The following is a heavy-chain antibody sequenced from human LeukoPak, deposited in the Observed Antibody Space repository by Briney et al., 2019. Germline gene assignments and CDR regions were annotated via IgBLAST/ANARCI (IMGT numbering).Heavy chain of an antibody. V-gene: IGHV3-66*02. CDR1: GFTVSSNY. J-gene: IGHJ3*02. CDR2: IYSGGST. D-gene: IGHD4-11*01. CDR3: ARTVTTKAFDI. Sequence: GGXLRLSCAASGFTVSSNYMSWVRQAPGKGLEWVSVIYSGGSTYYADSVKGRFTISRDNSKNTLYLQMNSLRAEDTAVYYCARTVTTKAFDIWGQGTMVTVSS.